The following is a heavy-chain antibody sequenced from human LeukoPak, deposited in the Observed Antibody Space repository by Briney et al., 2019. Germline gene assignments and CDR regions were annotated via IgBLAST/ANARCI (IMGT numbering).Heavy chain of an antibody. V-gene: IGHV1-18*01. D-gene: IGHD6-13*01. Sequence: ASVKVSCKASGYTFTSYGISWVRQAPGQGLEWMGWISAYNGNTNYAQKLQGRVTMTTDTSTSTAYMELRSLRSDDTAVYYCARDPYSSSWEEYFQHWGQGTLVTVSS. CDR2: ISAYNGNT. CDR3: ARDPYSSSWEEYFQH. J-gene: IGHJ1*01. CDR1: GYTFTSYG.